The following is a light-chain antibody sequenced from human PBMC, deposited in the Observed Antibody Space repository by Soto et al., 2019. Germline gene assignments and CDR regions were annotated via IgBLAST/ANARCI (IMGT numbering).Light chain of an antibody. CDR2: GTS. V-gene: IGKV3-20*01. J-gene: IGKJ4*01. CDR1: QRISSTY. CDR3: HQYGSP. Sequence: EIVLTQSPGTLSLSPGERATLSCTPSQRISSTYLAWYQQKPGQAPRLLIYGTSNRATGVPDRFSGSGSGTDFTLTISRLEPEEFAVYYCHQYGSPFGGGTKVEIK.